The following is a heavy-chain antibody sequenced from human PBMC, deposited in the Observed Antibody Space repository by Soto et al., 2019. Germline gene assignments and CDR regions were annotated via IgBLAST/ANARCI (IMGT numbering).Heavy chain of an antibody. CDR1: GGTFSSYA. D-gene: IGHD3-22*01. CDR3: ARPYDSSARFAPFDY. CDR2: IIPIFGTA. J-gene: IGHJ4*02. Sequence: GASVKVSCKASGGTFSSYAISWVRQAPGQGLEWMGGIIPIFGTANYAQKFQGRVTMTRDTSISTAYMELSRLRSDDTAVYYCARPYDSSARFAPFDYWGQGTLVTVSS. V-gene: IGHV1-69*05.